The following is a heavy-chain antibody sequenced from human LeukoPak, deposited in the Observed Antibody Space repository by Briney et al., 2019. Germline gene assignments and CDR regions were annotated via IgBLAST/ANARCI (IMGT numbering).Heavy chain of an antibody. D-gene: IGHD3-10*01. CDR3: ARFRRDYYGSGSHYIYGMDV. CDR1: GFTFSDYY. CDR2: ISSSGSTI. Sequence: PGGSLRLSCAASGFTFSDYYMTWIRQAPGKGPEWVSYISSSGSTIYYADSVKGRFTISRDNAKNSLYLQMNSLRAEDTAVYYCARFRRDYYGSGSHYIYGMDVWGQGTTVTVSS. J-gene: IGHJ6*02. V-gene: IGHV3-11*01.